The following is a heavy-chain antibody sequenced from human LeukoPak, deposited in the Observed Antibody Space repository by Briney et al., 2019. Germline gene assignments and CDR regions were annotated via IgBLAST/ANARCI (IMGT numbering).Heavy chain of an antibody. J-gene: IGHJ4*02. D-gene: IGHD5-12*01. V-gene: IGHV4-34*01. CDR2: INHSGST. CDR1: GGSFSGYY. CDR3: ARMRGPIVAGDY. Sequence: SETLSLTCAVYGGSFSGYYWSWIRQPPGKGLEWIGEINHSGSTNYNPSLKSRVTISVDTSKNQFSLKLSSVTAADTAVYYCARMRGPIVAGDYWGQGTLVTVSS.